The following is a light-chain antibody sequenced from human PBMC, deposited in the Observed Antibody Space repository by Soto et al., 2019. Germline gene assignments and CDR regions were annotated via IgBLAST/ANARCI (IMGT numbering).Light chain of an antibody. Sequence: EIVLTQSPGTLSLSPVERATLSCRADRSVSDTLLTWFQQKPGQAPRLRIFGTSNRAPGSPDRVSGSGSGTDGTLTSSRLEPDDFAVEYCQHYGDSSWTFGQGTKVDIK. V-gene: IGKV3-20*01. CDR3: QHYGDSSWT. CDR1: RSVSDTL. J-gene: IGKJ1*01. CDR2: GTS.